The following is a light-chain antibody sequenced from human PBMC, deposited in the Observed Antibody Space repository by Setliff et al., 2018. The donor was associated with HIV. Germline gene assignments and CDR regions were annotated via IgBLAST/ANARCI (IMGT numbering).Light chain of an antibody. J-gene: IGLJ1*01. Sequence: QSSGYSNYEVDWYQQRPGKGPRFVMRVGTGGIVGSKGDGIPDRFSVLGSGLNRSLTIKNIHEEDESDYHCGADHGSGSNFVYVFGTGTKVTVL. V-gene: IGLV9-49*01. CDR2: VGTGGIVG. CDR3: GADHGSGSNFVYV. CDR1: SGYSNYE.